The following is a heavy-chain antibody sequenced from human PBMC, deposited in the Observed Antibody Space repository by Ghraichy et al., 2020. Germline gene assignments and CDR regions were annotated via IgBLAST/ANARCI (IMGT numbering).Heavy chain of an antibody. CDR3: ARDSHPTYYDFWSGYSGNYYYYGMDV. CDR2: ISSSSSTI. D-gene: IGHD3-3*01. Sequence: GESLNISCAASGFTFSSYSMNWVRQAPGKGLEWVSYISSSSSTIYYADSVKGRFTISRDNAKNSLYLQMNSLRDEDTAVYYCARDSHPTYYDFWSGYSGNYYYYGMDVWGQGTTVTVSS. V-gene: IGHV3-48*02. CDR1: GFTFSSYS. J-gene: IGHJ6*02.